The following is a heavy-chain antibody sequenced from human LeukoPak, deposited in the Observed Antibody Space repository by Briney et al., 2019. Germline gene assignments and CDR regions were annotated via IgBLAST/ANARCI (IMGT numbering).Heavy chain of an antibody. CDR3: AKGTAAPGTVLDY. V-gene: IGHV3-23*01. CDR1: GFTFSSYA. J-gene: IGHJ4*02. CDR2: ISGSGSNT. D-gene: IGHD6-13*01. Sequence: GGSLRLSCAASGFTFSSYAMSWVRQAPGKGLEWVSTISGSGSNTYHADSVKGRFTISRDNSMNTLYLQMNSLRAEDTALYYCAKGTAAPGTVLDYWGQGILVTVSS.